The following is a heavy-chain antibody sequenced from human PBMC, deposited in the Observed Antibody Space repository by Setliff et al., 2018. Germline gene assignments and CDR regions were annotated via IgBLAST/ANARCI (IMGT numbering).Heavy chain of an antibody. V-gene: IGHV4-61*05. Sequence: PSETLSLTCTVSGGSISSSGYYWGWIRQPPGKGLEWIGYIHPWGGSSESTNYSPSLKSRITISLDKSKSQFSLKLTSVTVADTAVYYCARGLHSGTYWGTRPLGLGYWGQGSLVTVSS. CDR1: GGSISSSGYY. J-gene: IGHJ4*02. CDR3: ARGLHSGTYWGTRPLGLGY. D-gene: IGHD1-26*01. CDR2: IHPWGGSSEST.